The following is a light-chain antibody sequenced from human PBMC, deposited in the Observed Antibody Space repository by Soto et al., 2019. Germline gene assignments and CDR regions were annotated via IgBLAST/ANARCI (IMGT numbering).Light chain of an antibody. CDR1: QCISSW. Sequence: DILLAQSPATLSSFPGDRVTLSCRSSQCISSWLAWYQQRPGQAPKLLIYDASIWDGGVPARFSGSGSGTDFTLTVSGLQPEDFAVYYCQQRGSSPRTFGQGTKVDIK. CDR2: DAS. J-gene: IGKJ1*01. CDR3: QQRGSSPRT. V-gene: IGKV1-5*01.